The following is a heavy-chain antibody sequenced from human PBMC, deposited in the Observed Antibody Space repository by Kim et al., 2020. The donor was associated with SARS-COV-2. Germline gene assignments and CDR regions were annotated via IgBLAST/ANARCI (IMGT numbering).Heavy chain of an antibody. CDR1: GFSFGTYG. J-gene: IGHJ5*01. V-gene: IGHV3-23*01. D-gene: IGHD1-1*01. CDR2: ISARGHTT. CDR3: AKDPVANDNTGDNWFD. Sequence: GGSLRLSCEASGFSFGTYGMNWVRQVPGKELEWVSRISARGHTTQYAEPVKGRFTISRDNSKNTLYLQMTSPRVEDTAVYYCAKDPVANDNTGDNWFD.